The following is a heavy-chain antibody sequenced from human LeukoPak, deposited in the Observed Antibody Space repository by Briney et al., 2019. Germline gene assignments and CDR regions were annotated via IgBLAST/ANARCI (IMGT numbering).Heavy chain of an antibody. CDR1: GGSFSGYY. CDR2: INHSGST. J-gene: IGHJ4*02. D-gene: IGHD5-18*01. Sequence: PSETLSLTCAVYGGSFSGYYWSWIRQPPGKGLEWIGEINHSGSTNYNPSLESRVTISVDTSKNQFSLKLSSVTAADTAVYYCARRPRGYSYGYFDYWGQGTLVTVSS. CDR3: ARRPRGYSYGYFDY. V-gene: IGHV4-34*01.